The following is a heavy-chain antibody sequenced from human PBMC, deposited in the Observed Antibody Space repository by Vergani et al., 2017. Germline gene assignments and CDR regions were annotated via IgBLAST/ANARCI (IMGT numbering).Heavy chain of an antibody. CDR1: GFTVSSNY. V-gene: IGHV3-53*04. CDR3: ARDRXDGYNFVSHNDYDYGMDV. CDR2: IYSGGST. J-gene: IGHJ6*02. D-gene: IGHD5-24*01. Sequence: EVQLVESGGGLVQPGGSLRLSCAASGFTVSSNYMSWVRQAPGKGLEWVSVIYSGGSTYYADSVKGRFTISRHNSKNTLYLQMNSLRAEDTAVYYCARDRXDGYNFVSHNDYDYGMDVWGQGTTVTVSS.